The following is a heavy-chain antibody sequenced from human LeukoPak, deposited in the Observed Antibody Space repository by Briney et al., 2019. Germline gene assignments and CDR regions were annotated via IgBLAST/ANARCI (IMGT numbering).Heavy chain of an antibody. CDR3: ARDLGNSGWYTFDY. V-gene: IGHV6-1*01. CDR2: TYYRSKWYN. CDR1: GDSVSSNNGA. D-gene: IGHD6-19*01. J-gene: IGHJ4*02. Sequence: WQTLSVTCAISGDSVSSNNGAWNWIRQSPSRGLEWVGRTYYRSKWYNDYAVSMKGRITINPDTSKNQFSLQLNSVTPEDTAVYYCARDLGNSGWYTFDYWGQGTLVTVSS.